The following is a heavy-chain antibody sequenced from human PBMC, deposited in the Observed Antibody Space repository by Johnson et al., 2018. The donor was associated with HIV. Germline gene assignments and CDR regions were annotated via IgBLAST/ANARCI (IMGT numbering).Heavy chain of an antibody. J-gene: IGHJ3*02. CDR3: ARSKDCSVGTCPDAFDI. CDR1: GFTFSDYY. Sequence: QVQLVESGGGLVQPGGSLRLSCVASGFTFSDYYMRWIRQAPGKGLEWVSYISSSGTTIYSADSAQGRFTTSRDNAKNSLYLQLNSLRAEDTAVYYCARSKDCSVGTCPDAFDIWGQGTLVMVSS. CDR2: ISSSGTTI. D-gene: IGHD2-15*01. V-gene: IGHV3-11*04.